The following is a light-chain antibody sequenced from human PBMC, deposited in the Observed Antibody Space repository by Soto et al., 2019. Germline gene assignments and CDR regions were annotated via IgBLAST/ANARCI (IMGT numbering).Light chain of an antibody. Sequence: EIVMTQSPATLSVSPGERATLYCKASQRISSNLAWYQQKPGQPPRLLIYGASTRASGIPVRFSGSGSGTEFTLTISGLQSEDFALYYCQQYNIWPPYTFGQGTKLVIK. V-gene: IGKV3-15*01. J-gene: IGKJ2*01. CDR1: QRISSN. CDR3: QQYNIWPPYT. CDR2: GAS.